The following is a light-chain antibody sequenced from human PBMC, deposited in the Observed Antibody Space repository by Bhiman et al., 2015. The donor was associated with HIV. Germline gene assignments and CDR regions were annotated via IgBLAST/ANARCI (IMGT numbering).Light chain of an antibody. J-gene: IGLJ1*01. CDR2: SNN. V-gene: IGLV1-44*01. CDR3: AAWDDSLNGRV. CDR1: NSNIGSHT. Sequence: QSVLTQAPSASGTPGQRVTISCSGSNSNIGSHTVNWYQQFPGTAPKLLIYSNNQRPSGVPDRFSGSKSGTSASLAISGLQAEDEADYYCAAWDDSLNGRVFGTGTKVTVL.